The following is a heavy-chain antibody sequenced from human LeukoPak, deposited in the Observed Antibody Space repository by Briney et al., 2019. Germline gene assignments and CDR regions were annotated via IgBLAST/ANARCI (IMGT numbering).Heavy chain of an antibody. J-gene: IGHJ6*03. CDR1: GFTFSGSA. D-gene: IGHD3-3*01. Sequence: GGSLRLSCAASGFTFSGSALHWVRQASGKGLEWVGRIRSTANGYATAYAASVKGRFTISRDDSKNTAYLQMDSLKTEDTAVYYCAKVGPREDYDLYYMDVWGKGTTVTVSS. CDR3: AKVGPREDYDLYYMDV. CDR2: IRSTANGYAT. V-gene: IGHV3-73*01.